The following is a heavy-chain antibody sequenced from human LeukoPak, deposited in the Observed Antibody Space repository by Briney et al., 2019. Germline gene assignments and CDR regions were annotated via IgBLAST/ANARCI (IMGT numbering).Heavy chain of an antibody. Sequence: ASVKVSCKASGYTFTSYDINWVRQATGQGLEWMGWMNPNSGNTGYAQKFQGRVTMTRNTSISTAYMELSSLRSEDTAVYYCARGRAHDFWSGYYHYYGMDVWGQGTLVTVSS. V-gene: IGHV1-8*01. CDR1: GYTFTSYD. CDR3: ARGRAHDFWSGYYHYYGMDV. CDR2: MNPNSGNT. J-gene: IGHJ6*02. D-gene: IGHD3-3*01.